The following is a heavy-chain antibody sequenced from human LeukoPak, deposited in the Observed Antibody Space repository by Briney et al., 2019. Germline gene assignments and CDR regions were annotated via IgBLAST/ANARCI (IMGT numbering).Heavy chain of an antibody. Sequence: SETLSLTCAVYGGSFSNYYWGWIRQPPGKGLEWIGSIYYSGSTYYNPSLKSRVTISVDTSKNQFSLKLSSVTAADTAVYYCARTYSSSSYYYYYYMDVWGKGTTVTVSS. CDR1: GGSFSNYY. V-gene: IGHV4-39*07. J-gene: IGHJ6*03. CDR3: ARTYSSSSYYYYYYMDV. D-gene: IGHD6-6*01. CDR2: IYYSGST.